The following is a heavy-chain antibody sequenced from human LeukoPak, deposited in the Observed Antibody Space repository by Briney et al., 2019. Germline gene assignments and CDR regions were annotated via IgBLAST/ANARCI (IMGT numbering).Heavy chain of an antibody. CDR1: GFRLSTSGVG. D-gene: IGHD4-17*01. V-gene: IGHV2-5*02. Sequence: GPTLVHPTPPLTLTCTFSGFRLSTSGVGVGWMRQPPVKGLEWLALSNWDDDKGYSPYLKSRLTITKDTSKNQVVLTMTNMDPVDTATYYCAHIRPPVTTPDYWGQGTLVTVSS. CDR2: SNWDDDK. CDR3: AHIRPPVTTPDY. J-gene: IGHJ4*02.